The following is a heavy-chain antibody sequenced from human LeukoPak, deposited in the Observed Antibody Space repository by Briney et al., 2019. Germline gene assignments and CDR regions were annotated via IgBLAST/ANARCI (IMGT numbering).Heavy chain of an antibody. CDR2: IIPILGIA. V-gene: IGHV1-69*04. J-gene: IGHJ5*02. D-gene: IGHD2-2*01. Sequence: ASVKVSCKASGYTFTSYYMHWVRQAPGQGLEWMGRIIPILGIANYAQKFQGRVTITADKSTSTAYMELSSLRSEDTAVYYCARGYCSSTSCPNWFDPWGQGTLVTVSS. CDR1: GYTFTSYY. CDR3: ARGYCSSTSCPNWFDP.